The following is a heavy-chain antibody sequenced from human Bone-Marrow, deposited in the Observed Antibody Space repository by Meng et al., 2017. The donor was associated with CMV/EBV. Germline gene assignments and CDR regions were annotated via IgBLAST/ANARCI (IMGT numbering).Heavy chain of an antibody. D-gene: IGHD6-13*01. CDR1: GFSLGTSGMR. Sequence: SGPTLVKPTQILTLTCTFSGFSLGTSGMRVSWIRQPPGKALEWLARIDWDDDTFYSTSLKSRLSISKDTSKNQVVLTMTNMDPVDTATYHCARSSGGSTYFDYWGQGTLVTVSS. CDR2: IDWDDDT. V-gene: IGHV2-70D*14. J-gene: IGHJ4*02. CDR3: ARSSGGSTYFDY.